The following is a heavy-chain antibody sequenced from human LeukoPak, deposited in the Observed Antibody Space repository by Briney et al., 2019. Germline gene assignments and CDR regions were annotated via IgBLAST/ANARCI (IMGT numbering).Heavy chain of an antibody. CDR1: GYTFTGYY. Sequence: SLKVSCKASGYTFTGYYLHWVRQAPGQGLEWIGWINPNSGGTNYAQQFQGRVTMTSDTSISTAYMEPSRLTSDDTAVYYCARNTRSTLAYDYWGQGTLVTVSS. D-gene: IGHD1-1*01. V-gene: IGHV1-2*02. J-gene: IGHJ4*02. CDR3: ARNTRSTLAYDY. CDR2: INPNSGGT.